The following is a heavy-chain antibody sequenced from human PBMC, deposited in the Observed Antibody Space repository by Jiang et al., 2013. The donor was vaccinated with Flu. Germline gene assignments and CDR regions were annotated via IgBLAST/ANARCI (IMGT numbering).Heavy chain of an antibody. CDR3: ARGPHSSDYYYPLEN. Sequence: GSGLVKPSETVSLTCSVSGGSVSSSSDYWGWIRQPPGKGLEWIGSIYFGGSTYYNPSLKSRVTISVDTSKNQLSLKLTSLTAADTAVYYCARGPHSSDYYYPLENWGQGTLVTVSS. CDR1: GGSVSSSSDY. CDR2: IYFGGST. V-gene: IGHV4-39*01. J-gene: IGHJ4*02. D-gene: IGHD3-22*01.